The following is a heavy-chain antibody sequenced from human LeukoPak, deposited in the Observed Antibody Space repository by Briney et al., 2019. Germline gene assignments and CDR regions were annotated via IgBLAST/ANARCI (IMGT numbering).Heavy chain of an antibody. CDR1: GYSFTSYW. CDR3: ASAIVEVPAADHAFDI. V-gene: IGHV5-51*01. J-gene: IGHJ3*02. D-gene: IGHD2-2*01. Sequence: GESLKISCKGSGYSFTSYWIAWVRQMPGKGLECMGIIYPTDSETRYSPPFQDQVTISADKSISTAYLQWNSLKASDTALYYCASAIVEVPAADHAFDIWGQGTMVIVSS. CDR2: IYPTDSET.